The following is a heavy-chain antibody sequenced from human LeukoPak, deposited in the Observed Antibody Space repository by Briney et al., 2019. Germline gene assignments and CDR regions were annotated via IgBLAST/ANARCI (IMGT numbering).Heavy chain of an antibody. CDR2: IKQDGSQT. CDR3: ARANNYFDY. J-gene: IGHJ4*02. D-gene: IGHD4/OR15-4a*01. Sequence: GGSLRLSCAASGFTFSSYWMSWVRQAPGKGLEWVASIKQDGSQTLYLDSMKGRLTISRDNAKNSLYLQMNSLRAEDTAVYYCARANNYFDYWGQGTLVTVS. V-gene: IGHV3-7*01. CDR1: GFTFSSYW.